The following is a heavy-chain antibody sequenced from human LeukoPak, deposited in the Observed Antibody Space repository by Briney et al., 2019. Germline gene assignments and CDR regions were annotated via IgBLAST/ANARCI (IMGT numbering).Heavy chain of an antibody. CDR2: FSCGGTPI. V-gene: IGHV3-48*03. D-gene: IGHD2-15*01. CDR1: GFTFSSYE. CDR3: ARDVGCSGGSCYSHFDY. J-gene: IGHJ4*02. Sequence: GGSLRLSCAVSGFTFSSYEMHWARRARGRGLVWLSYFSCGGTPICYTDSVKGLFTISRDNAKNSLYLQVNRLRAEDTAIYYCARDVGCSGGSCYSHFDYWGQGTLVTVS.